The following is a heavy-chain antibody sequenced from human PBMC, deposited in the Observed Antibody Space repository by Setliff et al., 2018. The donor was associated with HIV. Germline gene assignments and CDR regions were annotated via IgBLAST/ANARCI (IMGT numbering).Heavy chain of an antibody. CDR3: ARLSNWFDP. J-gene: IGHJ5*02. V-gene: IGHV4-59*08. CDR2: MYSSGST. Sequence: PSETLSLTCGVSGDSVSGYYWIWIRQSPGKGLEWIGYMYSSGSTNYNASFKSRVTISVDTSKNQFSLKLSSVTAADTAVYYCARLSNWFDPWGQGTLVTVSS. CDR1: GDSVSGYY.